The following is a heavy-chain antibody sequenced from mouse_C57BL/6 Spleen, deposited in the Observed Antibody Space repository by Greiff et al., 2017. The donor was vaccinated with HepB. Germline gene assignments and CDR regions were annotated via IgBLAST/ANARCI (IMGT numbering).Heavy chain of an antibody. Sequence: EVKLMESGGDLVKPGGSLKLSCAASGFTFSSYGMSWVRQTPDKRLEWVATISSGGSYTYYPDSVKGRYTISRDNAKNTLYLQMSSLKSEDTAMYYCARTSPHYYAMDYWGQGTSVTVSS. CDR3: ARTSPHYYAMDY. J-gene: IGHJ4*01. V-gene: IGHV5-6*01. CDR1: GFTFSSYG. CDR2: ISSGGSYT.